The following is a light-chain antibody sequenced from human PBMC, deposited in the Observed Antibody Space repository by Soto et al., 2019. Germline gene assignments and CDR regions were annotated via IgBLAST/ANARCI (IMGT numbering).Light chain of an antibody. CDR1: QSVRSS. CDR2: DAS. CDR3: QQRSNGPPEVT. Sequence: EIVLTQSPDTLSLSPGERATLSCRASQSVRSSLAWYQQKPGQAPRLLIYDASNRATGIPARFSGSGSGTDFTLTISSLEPEDFAVYYCQQRSNGPPEVTCGPGTKVDIK. V-gene: IGKV3-11*01. J-gene: IGKJ3*01.